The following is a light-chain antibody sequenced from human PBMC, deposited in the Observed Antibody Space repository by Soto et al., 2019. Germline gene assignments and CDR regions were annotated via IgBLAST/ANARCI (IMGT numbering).Light chain of an antibody. V-gene: IGKV3-15*01. Sequence: EIVLTQSPATLSLSPGERATLSCRASQSVSSNLAWYQQKRGQAPRLLIYGASTRATGLPARFSGSGSGTEFTLTISSLQSEDFAVYYCQQYSNWPLITFGQGTRLEI. CDR2: GAS. CDR3: QQYSNWPLIT. CDR1: QSVSSN. J-gene: IGKJ5*01.